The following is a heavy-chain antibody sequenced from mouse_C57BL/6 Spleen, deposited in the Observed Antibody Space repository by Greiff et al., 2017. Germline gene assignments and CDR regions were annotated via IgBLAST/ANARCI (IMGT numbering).Heavy chain of an antibody. Sequence: VQLQQPGAELVRPGSSVKLSCKASGYTFTSYWMHWVKQRPIQGLEWIGNIDPSDSETHYNQKFKDKATLTVDKSSSTAYMQLSSLTSEDSAVYYCARGAIGDGYLVFAYWGQGTLVTVSA. V-gene: IGHV1-52*01. D-gene: IGHD2-3*01. CDR1: GYTFTSYW. CDR3: ARGAIGDGYLVFAY. CDR2: IDPSDSET. J-gene: IGHJ3*01.